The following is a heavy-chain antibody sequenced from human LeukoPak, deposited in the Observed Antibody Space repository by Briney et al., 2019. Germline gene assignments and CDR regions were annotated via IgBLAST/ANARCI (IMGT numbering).Heavy chain of an antibody. V-gene: IGHV4-4*09. D-gene: IGHD1-26*01. CDR3: ARRGGSYFDY. J-gene: IGHJ4*02. CDR1: GGSISRYY. Sequence: PSETLSLTCTVSGGSISRYYWSWIRQPPGKGLEWIGYIYTSGSTNYNPSLKSRVTISVDTSKNQFSLKLSSVTAADTAVYYCARRGGSYFDYWGQGTLVTVSS. CDR2: IYTSGST.